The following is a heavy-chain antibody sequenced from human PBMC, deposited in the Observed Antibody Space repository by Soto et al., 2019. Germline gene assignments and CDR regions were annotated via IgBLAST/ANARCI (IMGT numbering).Heavy chain of an antibody. D-gene: IGHD1-1*01. J-gene: IGHJ6*02. V-gene: IGHV3-23*01. CDR2: ISSNGGRT. Sequence: EVQLLESGGGLVQPGESLRLSCAASGFTFGNYFMNWVRQAPGKGLEWVSDISSNGGRTHYADSVRGRFTISRDNSRNTLYLQMSSLRAEDTARYYCAKDLHWYGMDVWGQGTTVTVSS. CDR3: AKDLHWYGMDV. CDR1: GFTFGNYF.